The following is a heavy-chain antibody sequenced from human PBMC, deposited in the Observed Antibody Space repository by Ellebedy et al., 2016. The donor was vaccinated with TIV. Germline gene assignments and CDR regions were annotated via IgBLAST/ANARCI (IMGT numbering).Heavy chain of an antibody. J-gene: IGHJ4*02. V-gene: IGHV1-46*01. CDR2: INPSGGST. CDR3: ARGDHGGTGPYYFDY. Sequence: ASVKVSXKASGYTFTSYYMHWVRQAPGQGLEWMGIINPSGGSTSYAQKFQGRVTMTRDTSTSTVYMELSSLRSEDTAVYYCARGDHGGTGPYYFDYWGQGTLVTVSS. CDR1: GYTFTSYY. D-gene: IGHD1-1*01.